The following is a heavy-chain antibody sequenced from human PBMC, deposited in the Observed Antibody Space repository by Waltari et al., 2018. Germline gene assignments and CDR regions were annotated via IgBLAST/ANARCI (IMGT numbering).Heavy chain of an antibody. J-gene: IGHJ4*02. D-gene: IGHD2-15*01. CDR1: GGCISSYY. CDR2: IYYSGST. V-gene: IGHV4-59*01. CDR3: ARVWGSSVTDYFDY. Sequence: QVQLQESGPGLVKPSETLSLTCPVSGGCISSYYWSWIRPPPGKGLEWIGYIYYSGSTNYNPSLKSRVTISVDTSKNQFSLKLSSVTAADTAVYYCARVWGSSVTDYFDYWGQGTLVTVSS.